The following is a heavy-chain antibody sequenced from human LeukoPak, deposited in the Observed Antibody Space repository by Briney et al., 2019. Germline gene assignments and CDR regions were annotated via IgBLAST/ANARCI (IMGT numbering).Heavy chain of an antibody. Sequence: ASAKVSCKASGYTFTGYYMHWVRQAPGQGLEWMGWINPNSGGTNYAQKFQGRVTMTRDTSISTAYMELSRLRSDDTAVYYCARDASCSSTSCYLGWYYYYYGMDVWGQGTTVTVSS. D-gene: IGHD2-2*01. CDR1: GYTFTGYY. CDR3: ARDASCSSTSCYLGWYYYYYGMDV. J-gene: IGHJ6*02. CDR2: INPNSGGT. V-gene: IGHV1-2*02.